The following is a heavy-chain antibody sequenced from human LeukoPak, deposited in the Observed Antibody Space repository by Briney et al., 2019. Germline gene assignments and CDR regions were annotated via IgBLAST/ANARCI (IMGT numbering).Heavy chain of an antibody. D-gene: IGHD6-19*01. CDR1: GDTVSSNSAA. CDR2: TYYRSKWFH. Sequence: PSQTLSLTCAISGDTVSSNSAAWSWIRQSPSRGLEWLGGTYYRSKWFHDYAVSVRSRVSVNPDTSKNQFSLQLNSVTPEDTAMYYCARFLGIGSQRYYFDSWGQGTLVTVSS. J-gene: IGHJ4*02. V-gene: IGHV6-1*01. CDR3: ARFLGIGSQRYYFDS.